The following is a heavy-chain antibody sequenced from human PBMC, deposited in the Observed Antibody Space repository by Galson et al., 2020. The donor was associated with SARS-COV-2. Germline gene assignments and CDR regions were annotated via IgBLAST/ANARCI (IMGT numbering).Heavy chain of an antibody. CDR1: GGSISSGSYY. D-gene: IGHD3-22*01. V-gene: IGHV4-61*02. CDR2: IHSTGST. Sequence: SETLSLTCTVSGGSISSGSYYWSWIRQPAGKELEWIGRIHSTGSTNYNPSLKSRVTISVATSKNQFSLRLSAVTAADTAVYYCARRHDSSGNALDIWGQGTMVTVSS. CDR3: ARRHDSSGNALDI. J-gene: IGHJ3*02.